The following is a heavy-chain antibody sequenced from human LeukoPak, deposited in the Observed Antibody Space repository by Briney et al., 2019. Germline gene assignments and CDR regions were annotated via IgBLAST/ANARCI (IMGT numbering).Heavy chain of an antibody. V-gene: IGHV1-18*01. CDR1: GSTFTTYS. J-gene: IGHJ4*02. CDR2: INAYNGNT. Sequence: GASVKVSRKSSGSTFTTYSITWVRQAPGQGLEWMGWINAYNGNTNYAQKLSGRVTMTTDTSTRTAYMELWSLTSDDTAVYYCARDRGDYDYWGQGPLVTVSS. CDR3: ARDRGDYDY. D-gene: IGHD4-17*01.